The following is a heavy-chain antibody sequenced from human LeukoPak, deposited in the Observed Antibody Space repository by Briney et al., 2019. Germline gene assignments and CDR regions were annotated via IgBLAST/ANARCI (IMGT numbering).Heavy chain of an antibody. D-gene: IGHD1-7*01. J-gene: IGHJ3*01. CDR1: GFTFSSYW. CDR2: IKYDGSEK. Sequence: QSGGSLRLSCAASGFTFSSYWMSWVRQPPGKGLEWVANIKYDGSEKYYVDYVKGRFTISRDNAENSLYLQMNNLRAEDTATYDCGRDPNGNYIGAFEFWGQGTFVTVSS. CDR3: GRDPNGNYIGAFEF. V-gene: IGHV3-7*03.